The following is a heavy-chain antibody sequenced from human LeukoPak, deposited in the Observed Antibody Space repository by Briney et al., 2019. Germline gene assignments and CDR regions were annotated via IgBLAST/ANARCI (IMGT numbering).Heavy chain of an antibody. V-gene: IGHV3-23*01. CDR2: ISSGGNT. D-gene: IGHD5-18*01. Sequence: GGSLRLSCAASGFTFSNYAMSWGRQAPGKGLEWVSVISSGGNTYFADSVKGRFTISRDNPENTLYLQMNSLRAEDSAVHYCAKGGYSYGYFDYWGRGILVTVSS. J-gene: IGHJ4*02. CDR3: AKGGYSYGYFDY. CDR1: GFTFSNYA.